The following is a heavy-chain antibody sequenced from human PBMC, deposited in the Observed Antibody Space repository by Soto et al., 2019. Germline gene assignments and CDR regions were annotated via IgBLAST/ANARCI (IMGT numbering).Heavy chain of an antibody. Sequence: QVQLVQSGAEVKKPGSSVKVSCKASGGTFSSYTISWVRQAPGQGLEWMGRIIPILGIANYAQKFQGRVTITADKSTSTAYMELSSLRSEDTAVYYCARSYYGSGSYFDYWGQGTLVTVSS. V-gene: IGHV1-69*02. CDR2: IIPILGIA. CDR1: GGTFSSYT. D-gene: IGHD3-10*01. CDR3: ARSYYGSGSYFDY. J-gene: IGHJ4*02.